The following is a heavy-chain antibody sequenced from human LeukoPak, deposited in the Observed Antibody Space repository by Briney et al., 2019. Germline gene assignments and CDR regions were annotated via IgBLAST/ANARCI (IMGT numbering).Heavy chain of an antibody. CDR2: INHSGST. CDR1: GGSISSSNW. Sequence: SETLSLTCAVSGGSISSSNWWSWVRQPPGKGLEWIGEINHSGSTNYNPSLKSRVTISVDTSKNQFSLKLSSVTAADTAVYYCARGYSSSWYLRYYYMDVWGKGTTVTVSS. D-gene: IGHD6-13*01. V-gene: IGHV4-4*02. J-gene: IGHJ6*03. CDR3: ARGYSSSWYLRYYYMDV.